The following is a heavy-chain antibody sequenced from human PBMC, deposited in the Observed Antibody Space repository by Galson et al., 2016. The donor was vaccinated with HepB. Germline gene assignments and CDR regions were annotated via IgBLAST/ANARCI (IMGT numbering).Heavy chain of an antibody. Sequence: SLRLSCAASGFTVSSYYMSWVRQAPGKGLEWVSVIFYGGTKYYADSVEGRFTISRDDSMNTLYLQMNSLTAEDTAVYFCARTSHRECTGTRCVNFRYYYYYMDVWGKGTTVTVSS. V-gene: IGHV3-53*01. CDR3: ARTSHRECTGTRCVNFRYYYYYMDV. CDR2: IFYGGTK. CDR1: GFTVSSYY. D-gene: IGHD2-2*01. J-gene: IGHJ6*03.